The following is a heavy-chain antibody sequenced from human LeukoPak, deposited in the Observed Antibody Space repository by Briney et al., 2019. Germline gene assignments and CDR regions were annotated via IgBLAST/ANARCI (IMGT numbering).Heavy chain of an antibody. CDR2: TRNKANSYTT. D-gene: IGHD1-26*01. Sequence: GGSLRLSCAASGFTFSDHYMAWVRQAPGKGLEWVGRTRNKANSYTTEYAASVKGRFTISRDDSKNSLYLQMNSLKTEDTAVYYCGSTGDAFDIWGQGTMVTVSS. CDR1: GFTFSDHY. V-gene: IGHV3-72*01. CDR3: GSTGDAFDI. J-gene: IGHJ3*02.